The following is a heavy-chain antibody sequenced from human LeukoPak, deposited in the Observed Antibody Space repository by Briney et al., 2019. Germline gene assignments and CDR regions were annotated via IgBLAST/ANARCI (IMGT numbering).Heavy chain of an antibody. V-gene: IGHV5-51*01. Sequence: GESLKISCKGSGYSFTSYWIGWVRQMPGKGLEWMGIIYPGDSDTRYSPSFQGQVTISADKSISTAYLQWSSLKASDTAMYYCARLGIWFGELSIPFFDYWGQGTLVTVSS. J-gene: IGHJ4*02. D-gene: IGHD3-10*01. CDR1: GYSFTSYW. CDR3: ARLGIWFGELSIPFFDY. CDR2: IYPGDSDT.